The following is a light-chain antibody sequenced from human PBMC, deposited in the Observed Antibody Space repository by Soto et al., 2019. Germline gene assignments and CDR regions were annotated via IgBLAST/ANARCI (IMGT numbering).Light chain of an antibody. CDR3: QQYGSSPVT. Sequence: EIVMTQSPATLSVSPGERATLSCRASQSVSNKLAWYQQKPGQAPRLLIYGASSRATGIPDRFSGSWSGTDFTLTISRLEPEDFAVYYCQQYGSSPVTFGQGTRLEIK. J-gene: IGKJ5*01. V-gene: IGKV3-20*01. CDR2: GAS. CDR1: QSVSNK.